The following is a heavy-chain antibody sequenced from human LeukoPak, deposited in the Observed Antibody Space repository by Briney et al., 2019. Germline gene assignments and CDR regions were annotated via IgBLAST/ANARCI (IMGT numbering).Heavy chain of an antibody. V-gene: IGHV7-4-1*02. D-gene: IGHD3-16*01. CDR2: INTSTGNP. CDR1: GYAFTGYY. J-gene: IGHJ3*02. CDR3: ATTYAHSAFDI. Sequence: ASVKVSCKASGYAFTGYYMHWVRQAPGQGLEWVGWINTSTGNPTYAQGFTGRFVFSLDTSVSTAYLQISGLKAEDTAVYYCATTYAHSAFDIWGQGTMVTVSS.